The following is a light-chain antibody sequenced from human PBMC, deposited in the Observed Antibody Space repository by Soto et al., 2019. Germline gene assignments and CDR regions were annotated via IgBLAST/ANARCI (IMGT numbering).Light chain of an antibody. J-gene: IGKJ1*01. CDR2: GAS. CDR1: QTVSGNY. CDR3: QQYGASRA. V-gene: IGKV3-20*01. Sequence: ESVLTQSPGTLSLSPGEGATLSCRASQTVSGNYLAWYQQKPGQAPRLLIYGASNRATGIPVRFSGSGSGTDFTLTVIRLEPEDFAVYFCQQYGASRAFGQGTKVDIK.